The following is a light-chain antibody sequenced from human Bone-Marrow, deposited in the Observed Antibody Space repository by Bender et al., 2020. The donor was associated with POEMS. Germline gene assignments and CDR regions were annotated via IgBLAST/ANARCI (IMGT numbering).Light chain of an antibody. J-gene: IGLJ2*01. CDR1: SSDVGAYNL. Sequence: QSALTQPASVSGSPGQSITISCTGASSDVGAYNLVSWYQQHPGKAPKLLIYEVRKRPSGVSNRFSGSKSDNTASLTISGLQAEDEADFYCCSYANTSTDVVFGGGTKLTVL. CDR3: CSYANTSTDVV. CDR2: EVR. V-gene: IGLV2-23*02.